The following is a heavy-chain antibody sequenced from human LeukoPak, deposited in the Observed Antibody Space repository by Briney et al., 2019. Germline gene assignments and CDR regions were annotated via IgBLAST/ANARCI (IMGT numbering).Heavy chain of an antibody. V-gene: IGHV3-23*01. D-gene: IGHD1/OR15-1a*01. CDR2: ISASGGST. Sequence: GGSLRLSCAASGFTFSSYDMTWVRQAPGKGLEWVSAISASGGSTFYADSVKGRFTISRDNSKNTLSPQMNSLRAEDTAVYYCAKGTANIDYWGQGTLVTVSS. CDR3: AKGTANIDY. J-gene: IGHJ4*02. CDR1: GFTFSSYD.